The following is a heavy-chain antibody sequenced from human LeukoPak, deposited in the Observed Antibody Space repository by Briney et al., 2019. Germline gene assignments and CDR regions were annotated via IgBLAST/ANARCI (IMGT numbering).Heavy chain of an antibody. CDR1: GFTVSSNY. J-gene: IGHJ3*02. CDR2: IYSGGST. V-gene: IGHV3-66*01. D-gene: IGHD3-22*01. CDR3: ARDQGYYDSSVLGAFDI. Sequence: PGRSLRLSCAASGFTVSSNYMSCVRQAPGKGLEGVSVIYSGGSTYYAGSVKGRFTISRDNSKNTLYLQMNSLRAEDTAVYYCARDQGYYDSSVLGAFDIWGQGTMVTVSS.